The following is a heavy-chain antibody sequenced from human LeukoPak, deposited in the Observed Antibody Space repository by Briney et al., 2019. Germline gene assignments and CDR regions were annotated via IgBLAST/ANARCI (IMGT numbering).Heavy chain of an antibody. V-gene: IGHV1-69*04. CDR1: GGTFSSYA. Sequence: SVKVSCKASGGTFSSYAISWVRQAPGQGLEWMGRIIPILGIANYAQKFQGRVTITADKSTSTAYMELSSLRSEDTAVYYCARDPFVATIRDYYYYGMDVWVQGTTVTVSS. J-gene: IGHJ6*02. D-gene: IGHD5-12*01. CDR3: ARDPFVATIRDYYYYGMDV. CDR2: IIPILGIA.